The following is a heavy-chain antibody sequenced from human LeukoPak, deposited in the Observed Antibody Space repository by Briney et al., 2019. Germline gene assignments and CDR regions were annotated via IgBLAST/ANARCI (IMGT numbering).Heavy chain of an antibody. J-gene: IGHJ4*02. D-gene: IGHD3-10*01. Sequence: SETLPLTCAVYGGSFSGYSWNWIRQPPVKGLERIGEINHSGGTNYNPSLKSRVTISVDTSKKQFSLKLSSVTAADTAVYYCARGVDYYGVWGQGTLVTVSS. CDR3: ARGVDYYGV. CDR1: GGSFSGYS. V-gene: IGHV4-34*01. CDR2: INHSGGT.